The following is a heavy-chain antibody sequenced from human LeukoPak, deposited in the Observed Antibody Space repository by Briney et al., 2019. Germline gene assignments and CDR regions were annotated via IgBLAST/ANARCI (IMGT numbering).Heavy chain of an antibody. J-gene: IGHJ4*02. Sequence: PGESLKISCKGSGYRFTNYWIGWVRPMPGKGLEWMGIIYPGDSDTRYSPSFEGQVTISVDKSISTAYLQWSSLKASDTAMYHCARVGVVITTKVGYFDYWGQGTLVTVSS. CDR3: ARVGVVITTKVGYFDY. V-gene: IGHV5-51*01. CDR2: IYPGDSDT. D-gene: IGHD3-22*01. CDR1: GYRFTNYW.